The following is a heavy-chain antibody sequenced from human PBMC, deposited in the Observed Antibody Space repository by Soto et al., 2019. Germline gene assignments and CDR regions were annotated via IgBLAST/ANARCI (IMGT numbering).Heavy chain of an antibody. J-gene: IGHJ6*02. Sequence: PXGSLRLSCAASGFTFSSYAMHWVRQAPGKGLEWVAVISYDGSNKYYADSVKGRFTISRDNSKNTLYLQMNSLRAEDAAVYYCAREKVTGGTYYYYGMDVWGQGTTVTVSS. CDR2: ISYDGSNK. CDR3: AREKVTGGTYYYYGMDV. D-gene: IGHD3-10*01. CDR1: GFTFSSYA. V-gene: IGHV3-30-3*01.